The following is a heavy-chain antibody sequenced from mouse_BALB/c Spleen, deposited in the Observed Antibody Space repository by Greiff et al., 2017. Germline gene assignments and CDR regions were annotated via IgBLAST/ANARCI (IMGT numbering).Heavy chain of an antibody. CDR3: ARGYDGYYQFAY. Sequence: QVQLKESGAELAKPGASVKMSCKASGYTFTSYWMHWVKQRPGQGLEWIGYINPSTGYTEYNQKFKDKATLTADKSSSTAYMQLSSLTSEDSAVYYCARGYDGYYQFAYWGQGTLVTVSA. J-gene: IGHJ3*01. CDR1: GYTFTSYW. CDR2: INPSTGYT. D-gene: IGHD2-3*01. V-gene: IGHV1-7*01.